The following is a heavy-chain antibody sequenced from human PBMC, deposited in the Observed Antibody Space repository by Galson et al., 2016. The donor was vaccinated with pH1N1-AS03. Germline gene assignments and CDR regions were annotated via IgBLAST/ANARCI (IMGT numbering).Heavy chain of an antibody. J-gene: IGHJ4*02. Sequence: SLRLSCAASGFTFGSFAMSWVRQAPGKGLEWVSAISGSGNNTYYGDSVKGRLTISRDNSKNMLYLQMNSLRAEDTAVYYCAKDKGLGGGSCYQYWSQGTLVTVSS. CDR2: ISGSGNNT. CDR1: GFTFGSFA. V-gene: IGHV3-23*01. CDR3: AKDKGLGGGSCYQY. D-gene: IGHD2-15*01.